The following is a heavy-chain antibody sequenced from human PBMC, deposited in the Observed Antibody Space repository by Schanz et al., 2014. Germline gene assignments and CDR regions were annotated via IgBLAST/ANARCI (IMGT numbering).Heavy chain of an antibody. Sequence: VQLEQSGAEVKKPGSSVKVSCKASGGTFSSFGINWVRQAPGQGLEWMGRIIPVLNIATYAQRFQGRVSITADTSTNTAYMELSSLTSDDTAVYYCARAKRFGDMDVWGQGTTVTVSS. V-gene: IGHV1-69*04. J-gene: IGHJ6*02. CDR3: ARAKRFGDMDV. D-gene: IGHD3-10*01. CDR1: GGTFSSFG. CDR2: IIPVLNIA.